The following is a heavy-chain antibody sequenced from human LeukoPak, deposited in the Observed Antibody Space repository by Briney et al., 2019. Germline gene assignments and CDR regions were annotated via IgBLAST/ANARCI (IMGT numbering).Heavy chain of an antibody. Sequence: GALRLSWGGSGFRFRNAWMNWVRQAPGKGLEWVGRIKTKADGGTTDCAASVKGRFTISRDDSKNTLYLQMNSLKIEDTAVYYCTTNDAFDIWGQGTLVTVSS. V-gene: IGHV3-15*07. CDR1: GFRFRNAW. J-gene: IGHJ3*02. CDR3: TTNDAFDI. CDR2: IKTKADGGTT.